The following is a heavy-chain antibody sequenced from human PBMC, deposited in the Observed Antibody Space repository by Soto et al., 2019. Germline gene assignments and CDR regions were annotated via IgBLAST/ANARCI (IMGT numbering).Heavy chain of an antibody. CDR1: GYTFTSYY. D-gene: IGHD6-6*01. CDR3: ARTSIAARRTSNYYYYSSMDV. J-gene: IGHJ6*03. V-gene: IGHV1-46*03. CDR2: INLSGGST. Sequence: GASVKVSCKASGYTFTSYYMHWVRQAPGQGLEWMGIINLSGGSTSYAQKFQGRVTMTRDASTSTVYMELSSLRSEDTAVYYCARTSIAARRTSNYYYYSSMDVWGKGTTVTVSS.